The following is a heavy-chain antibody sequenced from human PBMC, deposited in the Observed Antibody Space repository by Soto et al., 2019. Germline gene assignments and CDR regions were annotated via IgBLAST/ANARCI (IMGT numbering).Heavy chain of an antibody. CDR2: ISAHNGNT. CDR3: ARGRDGDY. CDR1: GYAFTTYG. D-gene: IGHD6-6*01. V-gene: IGHV1-18*01. Sequence: QVHLVQSGAEVKKPGASVKVSCKGSGYAFTTYGITWVRQAPGQGLEWMGWISAHNGNTNYAPKLPGRVTVTRDTSTSTAYMELRSLRSDDTAVYYCARGRDGDYWGQGALVTVSS. J-gene: IGHJ4*02.